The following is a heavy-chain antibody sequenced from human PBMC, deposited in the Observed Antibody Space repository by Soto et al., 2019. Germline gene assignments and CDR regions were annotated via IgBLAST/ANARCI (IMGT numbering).Heavy chain of an antibody. D-gene: IGHD3-3*01. V-gene: IGHV4-61*01. CDR1: GGSVSSGSYY. J-gene: IGHJ5*02. CDR3: ARASYDFWSGLYNWFYP. CDR2: IYYSGST. Sequence: PSETLSLTCTVSGGSVSSGSYYWSWIRQPPGKGLEWIGYIYYSGSTNYNPSLKSRVTISVDTSKNQFSLKLSSVTAADTAVYYCARASYDFWSGLYNWFYPWGQGTLVTVSS.